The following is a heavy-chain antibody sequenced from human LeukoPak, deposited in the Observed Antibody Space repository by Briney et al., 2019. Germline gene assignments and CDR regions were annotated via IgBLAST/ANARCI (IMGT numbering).Heavy chain of an antibody. D-gene: IGHD6-6*01. V-gene: IGHV3-23*01. CDR3: AKGHFASSCFFDY. J-gene: IGHJ4*02. CDR1: GYTFRSYA. CDR2: VSRSGGTT. Sequence: GGSLRLSCAASGYTFRSYAMSWVRHAPGKGLEWVSTVSRSGGTTYYADSVKGRFTTSRDNSKNTLYLQMNNLRVEDTAVYYCAKGHFASSCFFDYWGQGTLVTVSS.